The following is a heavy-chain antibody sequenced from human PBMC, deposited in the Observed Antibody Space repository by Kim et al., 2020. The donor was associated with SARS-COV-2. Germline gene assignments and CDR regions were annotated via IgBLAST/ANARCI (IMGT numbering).Heavy chain of an antibody. CDR1: GGSMNSHY. CDR2: IYYSGST. D-gene: IGHD3-10*01. CDR3: ARSQYYSGAGSDYPVSMDV. V-gene: IGHV4-59*11. Sequence: SETLSLTCTVSGGSMNSHYWSWIRQPPGKGLEWIGYIYYSGSTNYNPSLKSRVTISIDTSKNQFSLRLTSVTVADTAVNDGARSQYYSGAGSDYPVSMDV. J-gene: IGHJ6*01.